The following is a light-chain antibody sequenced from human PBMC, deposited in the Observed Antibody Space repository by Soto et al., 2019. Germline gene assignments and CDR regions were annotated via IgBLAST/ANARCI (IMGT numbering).Light chain of an antibody. J-gene: IGLJ1*01. CDR3: QSYDGSLNGFYV. CDR1: SSNIGAAYE. Sequence: QAVVTQPPSVSGAPGQRVTISCTGSSSNIGAAYEVHWYQQLPGTAPKLLIYSNTNRPSGVPDRFSGSKSGTSASLAITGLQAEDEADYYCQSYDGSLNGFYVFGTGTKLTVL. V-gene: IGLV1-40*01. CDR2: SNT.